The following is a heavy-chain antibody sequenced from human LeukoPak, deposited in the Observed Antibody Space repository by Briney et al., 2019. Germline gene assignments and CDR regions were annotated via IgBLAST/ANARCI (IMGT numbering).Heavy chain of an antibody. CDR3: ARGDYYGSGKTHFDY. D-gene: IGHD3-10*01. CDR2: IYDSGST. J-gene: IGHJ4*02. Sequence: PSQTLSLTCTVSGGSITSGDYYWSWIRQPPGQGLEWIGNIYDSGSTYYNPSLKSRVTISFDTSKNQFSLKLTSVSAADTAVYYCARGDYYGSGKTHFDYWGQGTLVTVSS. CDR1: GGSITSGDYY. V-gene: IGHV4-30-4*01.